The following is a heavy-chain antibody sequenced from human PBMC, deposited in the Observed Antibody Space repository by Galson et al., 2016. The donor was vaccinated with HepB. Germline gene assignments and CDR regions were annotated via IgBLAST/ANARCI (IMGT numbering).Heavy chain of an antibody. D-gene: IGHD5-24*01. J-gene: IGHJ6*02. V-gene: IGHV3-33*01. CDR2: IWFDGGNK. CDR3: ARAPHRGYFYYYGMDV. Sequence: SLRLSCAASGFTFRSYGMHWVRQAPGKGLEWVSVIWFDGGNKYYADSVKGRFTISRDNSKNTLYLQMNSLRAEDTAVYYCARAPHRGYFYYYGMDVWGQGTTVTVSS. CDR1: GFTFRSYG.